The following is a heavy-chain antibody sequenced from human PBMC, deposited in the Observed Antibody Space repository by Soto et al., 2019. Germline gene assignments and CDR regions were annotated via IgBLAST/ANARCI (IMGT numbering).Heavy chain of an antibody. Sequence: EVQLLESGGGLVRPGGSLRLSCAASGFTFSSYAMTWVRQAPGKGLAWVSGVSGTCGSPYYADSVKGRFTISRDKSTNTLYRQMNSLRAEDTAVYYCARGSAYSDYDREYWGQGTLVTVSS. D-gene: IGHD4-17*01. CDR2: VSGTCGSP. V-gene: IGHV3-23*01. CDR1: GFTFSSYA. CDR3: ARGSAYSDYDREY. J-gene: IGHJ4*02.